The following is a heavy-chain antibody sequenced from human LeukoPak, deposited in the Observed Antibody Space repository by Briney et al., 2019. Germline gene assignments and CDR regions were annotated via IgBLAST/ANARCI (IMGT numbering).Heavy chain of an antibody. V-gene: IGHV3-23*01. CDR1: GFTFSSSA. Sequence: GRSLRLSCAASGFTFSSSAMSWVRQAPGKGLEWVSAISNNGGYTYYADSVQGRFTISRDDSKSTLCLQMNSLRAEDTAVYYCAKQLGYCSDGSCYFPYWGQGTLVTVSS. D-gene: IGHD2-15*01. CDR3: AKQLGYCSDGSCYFPY. J-gene: IGHJ4*02. CDR2: ISNNGGYT.